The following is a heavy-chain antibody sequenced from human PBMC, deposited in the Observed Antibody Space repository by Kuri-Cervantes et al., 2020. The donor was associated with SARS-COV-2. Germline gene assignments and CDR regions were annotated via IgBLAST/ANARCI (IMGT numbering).Heavy chain of an antibody. D-gene: IGHD6-13*01. CDR3: ARDPYSSSWYRYYYGMDV. CDR1: GFTFSSYS. V-gene: IGHV3-21*01. CDR2: ISSSSSYI. J-gene: IGHJ6*02. Sequence: GGSLRLSCAVSGFTFSSYSMNWVRQAPGKGLEWVSSISSSSSYIYYADSVKGRFTISRDNAKNSLYLQMNSLRAEDTAVYYCARDPYSSSWYRYYYGMDVWGQGTTVTVSS.